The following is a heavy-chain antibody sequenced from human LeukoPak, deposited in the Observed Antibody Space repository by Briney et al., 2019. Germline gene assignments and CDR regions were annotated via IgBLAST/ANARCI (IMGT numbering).Heavy chain of an antibody. V-gene: IGHV2-70*11. J-gene: IGHJ6*02. Sequence: SGPALVKPTQTLTLTCTFSGFSLSTSGMCVSWNRQPPGKALEWLARIDWDEDKYYSTSLKTRLTISKDTSKNQVVLTMTNMDPVDTATYYCARILAYYYDSSGYYRYYYGMDVWGQGTTVTVSS. CDR1: GFSLSTSGMC. D-gene: IGHD3-22*01. CDR2: IDWDEDK. CDR3: ARILAYYYDSSGYYRYYYGMDV.